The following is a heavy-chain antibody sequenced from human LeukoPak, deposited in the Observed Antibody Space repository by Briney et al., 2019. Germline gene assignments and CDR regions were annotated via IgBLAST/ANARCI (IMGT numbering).Heavy chain of an antibody. J-gene: IGHJ1*01. D-gene: IGHD1-7*01. V-gene: IGHV3-48*04. Sequence: PGGSLRLSCAVSGFTFNSYSMNWVRQAPGKGLEWVSYISNSGSTMYYADSVKGRFTISRDNAKNSLYLQMNSLRAKDTAVYYCARDLELEYFQHWGQGTLVTVSS. CDR2: ISNSGSTM. CDR1: GFTFNSYS. CDR3: ARDLELEYFQH.